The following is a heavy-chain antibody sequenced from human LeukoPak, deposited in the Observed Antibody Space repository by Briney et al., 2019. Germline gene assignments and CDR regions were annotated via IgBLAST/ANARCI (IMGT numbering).Heavy chain of an antibody. CDR2: IYTSGST. V-gene: IGHV4-4*07. Sequence: SETLCLTCTVSGGSISSYYWSWIRQPAGKGLEWIGRIYTSGSTNYNPSLKSRVTMSVDTSKNQFSLKLSSVTAADTAVYYCARDLPYYYGSGSTQDYYYMDVWGKGTTVTVSS. D-gene: IGHD3-10*01. CDR3: ARDLPYYYGSGSTQDYYYMDV. J-gene: IGHJ6*03. CDR1: GGSISSYY.